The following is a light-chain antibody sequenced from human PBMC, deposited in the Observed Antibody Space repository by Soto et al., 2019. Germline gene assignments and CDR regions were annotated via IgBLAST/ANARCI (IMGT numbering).Light chain of an antibody. CDR1: GSNIGGNS. Sequence: QSVLTQPPSVSAAPGQKVTISCSGSGSNIGGNSVSWYQQLPGTAPKLLIYDDNKRPSGIPDRFSGSKSGTSATLGITGFQTGDEPXYYCGSWDSSLSAYVFGTGTRVTVL. J-gene: IGLJ1*01. V-gene: IGLV1-51*01. CDR2: DDN. CDR3: GSWDSSLSAYV.